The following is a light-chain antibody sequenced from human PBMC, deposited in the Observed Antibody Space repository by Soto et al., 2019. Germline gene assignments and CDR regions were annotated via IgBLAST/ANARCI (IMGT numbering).Light chain of an antibody. Sequence: EIMLTQSPGTLSLSPGERATLSCRASQSVSSSYLAWYQQKPGQAPRLLIYGASSRATGIPDRFSGSGSGTDFTLTISRLEPEDFAVYYCQQYGSSSLFTFGPGTKVDIK. CDR3: QQYGSSSLFT. CDR2: GAS. CDR1: QSVSSSY. V-gene: IGKV3-20*01. J-gene: IGKJ3*01.